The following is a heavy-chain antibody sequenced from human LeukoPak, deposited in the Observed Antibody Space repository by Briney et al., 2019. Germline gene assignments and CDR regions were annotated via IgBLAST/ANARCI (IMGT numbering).Heavy chain of an antibody. D-gene: IGHD5-12*01. Sequence: SGLTLVKPTQTLTLTCAFSGFSLTTSGVGVAWIRQPPGKALAWLALIYWNDDKRYRPSLKSRLTITKATSKNQVVLTMTNMDAVDTATYFCVQEGYSYGWGIFDIWGQGTMVTVSS. J-gene: IGHJ3*02. CDR1: GFSLTTSGVG. CDR2: IYWNDDK. CDR3: VQEGYSYGWGIFDI. V-gene: IGHV2-5*01.